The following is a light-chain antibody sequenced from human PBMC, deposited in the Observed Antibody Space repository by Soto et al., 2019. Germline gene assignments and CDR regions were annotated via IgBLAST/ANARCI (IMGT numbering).Light chain of an antibody. V-gene: IGLV2-8*01. J-gene: IGLJ3*02. CDR2: EVT. Sequence: QSALTQPPSASGSPGQSVTISCTGTSSDVGAYKYVSWYQQYPGKAPKLMIYEVTKRPSGVPDRFSGSKSGNTASLTVSGLQAEDEADYYCTSYISSNPWVFGGGTTLTVL. CDR3: TSYISSNPWV. CDR1: SSDVGAYKY.